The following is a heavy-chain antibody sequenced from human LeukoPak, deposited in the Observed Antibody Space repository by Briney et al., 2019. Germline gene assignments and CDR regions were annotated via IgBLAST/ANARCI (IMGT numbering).Heavy chain of an antibody. D-gene: IGHD3-22*01. Sequence: GGSLRLSCAASGFTFSSYAMHWVRQAPGKGLEWVSGISWNSGSIGYADSVKGRFTISRDNAKNSLYLQMNSLRAEDTAVYYCARVKEVYYDSSGYNYWGQGTLVTVSS. CDR2: ISWNSGSI. CDR3: ARVKEVYYDSSGYNY. CDR1: GFTFSSYA. J-gene: IGHJ4*02. V-gene: IGHV3-9*01.